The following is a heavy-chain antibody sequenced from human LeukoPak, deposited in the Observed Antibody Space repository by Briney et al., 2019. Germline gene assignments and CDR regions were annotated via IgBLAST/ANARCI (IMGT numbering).Heavy chain of an antibody. J-gene: IGHJ3*02. CDR1: GFTFSSYW. Sequence: TGGSLRLSCAASGFTFSSYWMHWVRQAPGKGLVWVSRINSDGSSTSYADSVKGRFTISRDNSKNTLYLQMNSLRAEDTAVYYCAKEAVRGIFSDAFDIWGQGTMVTVSS. D-gene: IGHD3-10*01. V-gene: IGHV3-74*01. CDR3: AKEAVRGIFSDAFDI. CDR2: INSDGSST.